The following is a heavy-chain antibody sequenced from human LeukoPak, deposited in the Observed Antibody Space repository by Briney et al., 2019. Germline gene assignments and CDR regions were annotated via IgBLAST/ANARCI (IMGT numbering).Heavy chain of an antibody. J-gene: IGHJ6*01. CDR1: GFTFSGFA. Sequence: QPARSLRLSCAASGFTFSGFAMSWVRRTPGKGLEWVSGIKGRFTISTDNSKNTLYLEMNSLRAEDTAIYYWAKMKGHPLPKYYMDVWGQGTTVTVSS. D-gene: IGHD1-26*01. CDR2: I. V-gene: IGHV3-23*01. CDR3: AKMKGHPLPKYYMDV.